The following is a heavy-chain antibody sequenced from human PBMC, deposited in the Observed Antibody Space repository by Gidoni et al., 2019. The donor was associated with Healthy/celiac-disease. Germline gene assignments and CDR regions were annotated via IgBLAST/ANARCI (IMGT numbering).Heavy chain of an antibody. Sequence: EVQLLESGGGLVQPGGSLRLSCAASGFTFSSYAMSWVPQAPGKGLEWVSAISGSGGSTYYADSVKGRFTISRDNSKNTLYLQMNSLRAEDTAVYYCAKDKGNYDFWSGYLFDYWGQGTLVTVSS. V-gene: IGHV3-23*01. J-gene: IGHJ4*02. CDR1: GFTFSSYA. D-gene: IGHD3-3*01. CDR3: AKDKGNYDFWSGYLFDY. CDR2: ISGSGGST.